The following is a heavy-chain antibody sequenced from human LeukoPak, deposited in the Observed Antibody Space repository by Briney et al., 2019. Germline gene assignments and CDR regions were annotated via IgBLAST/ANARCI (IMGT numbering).Heavy chain of an antibody. V-gene: IGHV3-23*01. CDR1: GFTFSSYA. CDR2: ISDSGGST. J-gene: IGHJ5*02. D-gene: IGHD2-2*01. Sequence: PGGSLRLSCAASGFTFSSYAMSWVRQAPGKGLEWVSAISDSGGSTYYADSVKGRFTISRDNSKNTLYLQMNSLRAEDTAVYYCAKVPAAYNWFDPWGQGTLVTVSS. CDR3: AKVPAAYNWFDP.